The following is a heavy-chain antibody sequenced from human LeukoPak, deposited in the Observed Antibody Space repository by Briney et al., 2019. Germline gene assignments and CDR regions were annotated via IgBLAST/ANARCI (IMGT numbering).Heavy chain of an antibody. D-gene: IGHD3-3*01. CDR2: ISGSGGST. CDR3: AKGEYDFWSGSIYYYYYMDV. Sequence: PGGSLRLSCAASGFTFSSYAMSWVRQAPGKGLEWVSAISGSGGSTYYADSVKGRFTISRDNSKNTLYLQMNSLRAEDTAVYYCAKGEYDFWSGSIYYYYYMDVWGKGTTVTVSS. V-gene: IGHV3-23*01. J-gene: IGHJ6*03. CDR1: GFTFSSYA.